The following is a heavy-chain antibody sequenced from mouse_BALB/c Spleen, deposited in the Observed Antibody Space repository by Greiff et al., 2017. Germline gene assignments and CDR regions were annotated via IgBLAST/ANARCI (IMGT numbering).Heavy chain of an antibody. D-gene: IGHD2-1*01. Sequence: EGMLVESGGDLVKPGGSLKLSCAASGFTFSSYGMSWVRQTPDKRLEWVATISSGGSYTYYPDSVKGRFTISRDNAKNTLYLQMSSLKSEDTAMYYCARHEDYGNYWYFDVWGAGTTVTVSS. CDR2: ISSGGSYT. J-gene: IGHJ1*01. V-gene: IGHV5-6*01. CDR3: ARHEDYGNYWYFDV. CDR1: GFTFSSYG.